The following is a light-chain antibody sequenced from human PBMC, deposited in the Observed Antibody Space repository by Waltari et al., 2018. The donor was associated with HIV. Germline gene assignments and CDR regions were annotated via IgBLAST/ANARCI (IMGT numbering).Light chain of an antibody. CDR3: QQSYTTPRT. Sequence: DIQMTQSPSSLSASVGDSITLSCRASQDIGSYLNWYRHRPGTAPQLLIYVASNLQTGVPSRFRASGSGTEFSLSIDGLQRDDFATYFCQQSYTTPRTFGLGTEVE. V-gene: IGKV1-39*01. J-gene: IGKJ1*01. CDR1: QDIGSY. CDR2: VAS.